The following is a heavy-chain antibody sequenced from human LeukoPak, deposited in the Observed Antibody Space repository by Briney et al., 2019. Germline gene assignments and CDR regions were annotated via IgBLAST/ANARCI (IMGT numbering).Heavy chain of an antibody. J-gene: IGHJ5*01. CDR2: INHSGST. Sequence: SETLSLTCAVYGGSFSGYYWSWIRQPPGKGLEWIGEINHSGSTNYNPSLKSRVTISVDTSKNQFSVKLSSVTAADTAVYYCAREWNYVIDSWGQGTLVTVSS. CDR1: GGSFSGYY. D-gene: IGHD1-7*01. V-gene: IGHV4-34*01. CDR3: AREWNYVIDS.